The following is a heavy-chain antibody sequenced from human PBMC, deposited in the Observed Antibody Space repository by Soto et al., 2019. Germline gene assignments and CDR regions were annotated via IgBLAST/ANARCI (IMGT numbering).Heavy chain of an antibody. CDR1: GGTFSSYA. Sequence: ASVKVSCKASGGTFSSYAISWVRQAPGQGLEWMGGIIPIFGTANYAQKFRGRVTITADESTSTAYMELSSLRSEDTAVYYCARVYCTNGVCYHFDYWGQGTLVTVSS. D-gene: IGHD2-8*01. J-gene: IGHJ4*02. CDR2: IIPIFGTA. CDR3: ARVYCTNGVCYHFDY. V-gene: IGHV1-69*13.